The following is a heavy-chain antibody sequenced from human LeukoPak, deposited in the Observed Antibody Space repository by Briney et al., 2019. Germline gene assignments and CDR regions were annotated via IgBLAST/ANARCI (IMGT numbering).Heavy chain of an antibody. CDR3: GRDYSSGWEGFDY. J-gene: IGHJ4*02. V-gene: IGHV1-2*02. CDR1: GYTFTGYY. D-gene: IGHD6-19*01. Sequence: ASVKVSCKASGYTFTGYYMHWVRQAPGQGLEWMGWINPNSGGTNYAQKFQGRVTMTRDTSISTAYMELSRLRSDDTDVYYCGRDYSSGWEGFDYWGKGTLVTVSS. CDR2: INPNSGGT.